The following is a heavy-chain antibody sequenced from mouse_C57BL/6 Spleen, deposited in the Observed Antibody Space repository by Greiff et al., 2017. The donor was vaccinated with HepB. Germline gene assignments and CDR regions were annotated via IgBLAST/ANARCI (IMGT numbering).Heavy chain of an antibody. Sequence: EVKLVESGGGLVQPGGSMKLSCVASGFTFNNYWMNWVRQSPEKGLEWVAQIRLKSDNYATHYAESVKGRFTISRDDSKSSVYLQMNNLRAEDTGIYYCTGTTVTSEGWFAYWGQGTLVTVSA. CDR3: TGTTVTSEGWFAY. V-gene: IGHV6-3*01. D-gene: IGHD1-1*01. J-gene: IGHJ3*01. CDR1: GFTFNNYW. CDR2: IRLKSDNYAT.